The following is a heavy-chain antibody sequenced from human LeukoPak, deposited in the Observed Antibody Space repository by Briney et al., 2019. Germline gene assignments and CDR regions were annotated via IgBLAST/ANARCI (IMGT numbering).Heavy chain of an antibody. J-gene: IGHJ6*02. D-gene: IGHD3-22*01. V-gene: IGHV3-7*01. CDR2: IKQDGSEK. CDR3: ARDLYYDSSGYYPGGGYYGMDV. CDR1: GFTFSSYW. Sequence: GGSLRLSCAASGFTFSSYWMSWVRQAPGKGLEWVANIKQDGSEKYYVDSVKGRFTISRDNAKNSLYLQMNSLRAEDTAVYYCARDLYYDSSGYYPGGGYYGMDVWGQGTTVTVSS.